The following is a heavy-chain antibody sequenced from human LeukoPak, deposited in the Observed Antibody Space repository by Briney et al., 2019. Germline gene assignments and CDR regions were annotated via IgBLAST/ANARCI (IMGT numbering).Heavy chain of an antibody. CDR1: GYTFTGYY. V-gene: IGHV1-2*02. CDR2: FNANSGAT. D-gene: IGHD3-3*01. CDR3: ARDPYDGNYFFDY. J-gene: IGHJ4*02. Sequence: GASVKVSCKASGYTFTGYYMHWVRQAPGQGLEWMGWFNANSGATKYAQKFQGRVTMTRDTSIGTDFMELTSLISDDTAIYYCARDPYDGNYFFDYWGQGTLVTVAS.